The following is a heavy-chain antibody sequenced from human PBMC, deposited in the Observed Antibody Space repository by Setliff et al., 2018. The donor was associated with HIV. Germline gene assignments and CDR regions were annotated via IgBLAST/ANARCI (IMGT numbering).Heavy chain of an antibody. CDR1: GFTFSSYS. D-gene: IGHD6-6*01. Sequence: GGSLRLSCAASGFTFSSYSMNWVRRAPGKGLEWVSSISSSSSYIYYADSVKGRFTISRDNAKNSLYLQMNSLRAEDTAVDYCARRYSSSSTGFDSWGQGTLVTVSS. J-gene: IGHJ4*02. CDR2: ISSSSSYI. CDR3: ARRYSSSSTGFDS. V-gene: IGHV3-21*01.